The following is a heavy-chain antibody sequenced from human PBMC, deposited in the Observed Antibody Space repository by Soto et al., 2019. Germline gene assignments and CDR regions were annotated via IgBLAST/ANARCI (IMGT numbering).Heavy chain of an antibody. CDR3: AKEKPTTTCFDS. CDR2: ISGSGTNT. D-gene: IGHD1-1*01. Sequence: TGGSLRLSCVASGFSFSTYLMTWVRQAPGKGLEWVSLISGSGTNTYYAESVKGRFTISRDNSQNTLYLQMNTLRAEDTAVYYCAKEKPTTTCFDSWGQGTLVTVSS. CDR1: GFSFSTYL. J-gene: IGHJ4*02. V-gene: IGHV3-23*01.